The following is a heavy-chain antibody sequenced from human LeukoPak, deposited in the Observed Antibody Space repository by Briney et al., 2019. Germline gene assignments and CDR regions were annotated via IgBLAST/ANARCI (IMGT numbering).Heavy chain of an antibody. CDR3: ATDPDDYGDYEVAY. CDR2: FDPEDGGT. V-gene: IGHV1-24*01. J-gene: IGHJ4*02. CDR1: GYTLTELS. D-gene: IGHD4-17*01. Sequence: ASVKVSCKVSGYTLTELSMHWVRQAPGKGLEWMGGFDPEDGGTIYAQKFQGRVTMTEDTSTDTAYMELSSLRSEDTAVYYCATDPDDYGDYEVAYWGQGTLVTVSS.